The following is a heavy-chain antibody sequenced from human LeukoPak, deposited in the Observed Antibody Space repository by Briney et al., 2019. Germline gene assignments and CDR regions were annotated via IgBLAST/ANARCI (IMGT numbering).Heavy chain of an antibody. CDR3: AKDRPYDYVWGTYRTGFDY. D-gene: IGHD3-16*02. Sequence: TGGSLRLSCAASGFTFSNYAMSWVRQAPGKRLEWVSAISPSGGSTYYADSVKGRFTISRDNSKNTLYLQMNSLRAEDTAVYYCAKDRPYDYVWGTYRTGFDYWGQGTLVTVSS. J-gene: IGHJ4*02. V-gene: IGHV3-23*01. CDR1: GFTFSNYA. CDR2: ISPSGGST.